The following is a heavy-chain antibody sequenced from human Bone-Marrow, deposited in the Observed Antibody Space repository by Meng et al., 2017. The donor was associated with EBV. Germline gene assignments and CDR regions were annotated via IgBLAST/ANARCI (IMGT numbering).Heavy chain of an antibody. CDR1: GYTSTAYT. CDR3: ARINNWSDFHY. Sequence: ELKKPGALRMLSSSTSGYTSTAYTVKWFRQDPVHLLEWMRFINTNTGNPTYALGFTGRIVFSLDTSDSTLYLQIGSLAADDTGVYYCARINNWSDFHYWGQGTLVTVSS. D-gene: IGHD1-1*01. V-gene: IGHV7-4-1*01. CDR2: INTNTGNP. J-gene: IGHJ4*02.